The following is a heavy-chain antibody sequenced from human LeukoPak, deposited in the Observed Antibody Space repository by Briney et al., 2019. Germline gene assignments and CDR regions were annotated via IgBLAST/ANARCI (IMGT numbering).Heavy chain of an antibody. J-gene: IGHJ4*02. Sequence: PGGSLRLSCAASGFTFSSYWMTWVRQAPGKGLEGVANIKHNGDELNYVDSVEDRFTISRDNAKNSLYLHMTSLRAEDTAVYYCARELRTFDSWGQGTLVTVSS. CDR3: ARELRTFDS. CDR2: IKHNGDEL. V-gene: IGHV3-7*01. CDR1: GFTFSSYW. D-gene: IGHD3-16*01.